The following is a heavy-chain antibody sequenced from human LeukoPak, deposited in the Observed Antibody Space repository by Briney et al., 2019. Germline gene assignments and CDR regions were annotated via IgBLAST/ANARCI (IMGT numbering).Heavy chain of an antibody. V-gene: IGHV4-61*02. CDR3: ARDRAKIQGITMVRGVTKYYYYYMDV. D-gene: IGHD3-10*01. J-gene: IGHJ6*03. Sequence: SETLSLTCTVSGGSVSSGRYYWSWIRQPAGKGLEWIGRVSTTGSTNYNPSLKSRVTISLDTSKNQFSLKLTSVTAADTAVYYCARDRAKIQGITMVRGVTKYYYYYMDVWGRGTTVTVSS. CDR1: GGSVSSGRYY. CDR2: VSTTGST.